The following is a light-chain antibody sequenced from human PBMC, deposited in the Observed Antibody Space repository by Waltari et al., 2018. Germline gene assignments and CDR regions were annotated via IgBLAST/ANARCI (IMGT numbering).Light chain of an antibody. V-gene: IGKV3-11*01. Sequence: EIVLTQSQATLSLSLGERATLPCRASQSVSSYLAWYQQKPGQAPRLLIYDASNRATGIPARFSGSGSGTDFTLTISSLEPEDFAVYYCQQRSNWPRGLTFGGGTKVEIK. CDR2: DAS. J-gene: IGKJ4*01. CDR3: QQRSNWPRGLT. CDR1: QSVSSY.